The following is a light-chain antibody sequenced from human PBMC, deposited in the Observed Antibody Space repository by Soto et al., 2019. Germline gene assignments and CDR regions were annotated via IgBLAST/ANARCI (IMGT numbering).Light chain of an antibody. J-gene: IGLJ1*01. CDR3: SSSTSSSTRV. Sequence: QSALTQPASVSGSPGQSITISCTGTSSDVGAYDFVSWYQQHPDKAPKLMIYEVSNRPSGVSNRFSGSKSVNTATLTISGLQAEDEADYYSSSSTSSSTRVFGTGTKVT. CDR2: EVS. V-gene: IGLV2-14*03. CDR1: SSDVGAYDF.